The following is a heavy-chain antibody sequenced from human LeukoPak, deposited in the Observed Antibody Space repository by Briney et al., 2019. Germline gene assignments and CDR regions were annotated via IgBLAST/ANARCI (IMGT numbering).Heavy chain of an antibody. J-gene: IGHJ4*02. CDR1: GFTFSSYA. D-gene: IGHD3-10*01. V-gene: IGHV3-23*01. Sequence: VGSLRLSCAASGFTFSSYAMSWVRQAPGKGLDWVSAISGSGGSTYYADSVKGRFTISRDNSKNTLYLQMNSLRAEDTAVYYCANYYYGSGSYLDYWGQGTLVTVSS. CDR2: ISGSGGST. CDR3: ANYYYGSGSYLDY.